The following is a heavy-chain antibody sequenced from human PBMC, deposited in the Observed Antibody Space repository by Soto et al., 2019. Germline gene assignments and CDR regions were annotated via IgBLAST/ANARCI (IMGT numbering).Heavy chain of an antibody. CDR3: ARELGPSSGWYYYYYYGMDV. CDR2: ISAYNGNT. V-gene: IGHV1-18*01. J-gene: IGHJ6*02. D-gene: IGHD6-19*01. CDR1: GYTFTSYG. Sequence: VASVKVSCKASGYTFTSYGISWVRQAPGQGLEWMGWISAYNGNTNYAQKLQGRVTMTTDTSTSTAYMELRSLRSDDTAVYYCARELGPSSGWYYYYYYGMDVWGQGTTVTVSS.